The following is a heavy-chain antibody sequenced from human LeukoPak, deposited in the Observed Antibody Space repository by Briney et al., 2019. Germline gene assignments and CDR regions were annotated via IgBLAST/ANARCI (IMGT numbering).Heavy chain of an antibody. Sequence: SETLSLTCTVSGGSITSYYWSWIRQPPGKALEWIGYIYYSGSTSYNPSLKSRVTISVDSSKNQFSLILRSVTAADTAVYYCARTLFVDYSSGWHYDHWGQGTLVTVSS. CDR1: GGSITSYY. D-gene: IGHD6-19*01. V-gene: IGHV4-59*01. CDR3: ARTLFVDYSSGWHYDH. J-gene: IGHJ4*02. CDR2: IYYSGST.